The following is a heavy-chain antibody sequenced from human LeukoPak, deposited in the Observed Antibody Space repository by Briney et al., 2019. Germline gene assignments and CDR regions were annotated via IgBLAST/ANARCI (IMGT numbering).Heavy chain of an antibody. D-gene: IGHD3-3*01. Sequence: PSETLSLICTVSGGSISSYYWSWIRQPPGEGLEWIGYIYYSGNTNYNPSLKSRVTISVDTSKNQFSLKLSSVTAADTAVYYCARSEGFYYWFDPWGQGTLVTVSS. J-gene: IGHJ5*02. CDR2: IYYSGNT. CDR1: GGSISSYY. V-gene: IGHV4-59*01. CDR3: ARSEGFYYWFDP.